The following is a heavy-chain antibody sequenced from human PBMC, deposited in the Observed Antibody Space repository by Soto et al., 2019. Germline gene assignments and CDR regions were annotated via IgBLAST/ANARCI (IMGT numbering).Heavy chain of an antibody. J-gene: IGHJ4*02. CDR2: MNPNSGNT. D-gene: IGHD2-2*01. CDR1: FTSYD. Sequence: FTSYDINWVRQATGQGLEWMGWMNPNSGNTGYAQKFQGRVTMTRNTSISTAYMELSSLRVEDTAVYFCARNDEGGSRLWGQGTLVTVSS. V-gene: IGHV1-8*01. CDR3: ARNDEGGSRL.